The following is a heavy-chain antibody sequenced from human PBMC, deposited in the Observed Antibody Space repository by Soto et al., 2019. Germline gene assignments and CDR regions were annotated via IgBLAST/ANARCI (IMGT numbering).Heavy chain of an antibody. CDR2: IYYTEKT. CDR3: ARARFQLLHPYYYGMDV. V-gene: IGHV4-59*01. D-gene: IGHD2-15*01. Sequence: QVQLQQSGPGLVKPSETLSLTCTVSGGSISSYYWSWIRQPPGKGLDWIGYIYYTEKTNYNPSLKSRVTSSVDTSKNQVSLKLRSVTAADTGVYFCARARFQLLHPYYYGMDVWGQGTAVTVSS. CDR1: GGSISSYY. J-gene: IGHJ6*02.